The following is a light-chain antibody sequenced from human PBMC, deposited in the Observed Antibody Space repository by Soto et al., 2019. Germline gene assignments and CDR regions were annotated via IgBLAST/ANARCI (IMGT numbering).Light chain of an antibody. V-gene: IGKV1-5*03. CDR2: KAS. Sequence: DIQMTQSPSTLSASVGDRVTITCRASQSISSWLAWYQQKPGKAPKLLIYKASSLESGVPSRFSGSGSGTEFTLTISSLQPDDFATDYCQQYNSYWSTFGQGTKVEIK. CDR3: QQYNSYWST. J-gene: IGKJ1*01. CDR1: QSISSW.